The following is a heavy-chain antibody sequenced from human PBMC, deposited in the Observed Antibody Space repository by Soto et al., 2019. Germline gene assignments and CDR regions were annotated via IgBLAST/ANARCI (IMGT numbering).Heavy chain of an antibody. D-gene: IGHD6-19*01. CDR3: ARDRGGYSSGWPMYNWFDP. CDR1: GCTFTSYG. J-gene: IGHJ5*02. Sequence: ASVKVSCKASGCTFTSYGISWVRQAPGQGLEWMGIINPSGGSTSYAQKFQGRVTMTRDTSTSTVYMELSSLRSEDTAVYYCARDRGGYSSGWPMYNWFDPWGQGTLVTVSS. V-gene: IGHV1-46*01. CDR2: INPSGGST.